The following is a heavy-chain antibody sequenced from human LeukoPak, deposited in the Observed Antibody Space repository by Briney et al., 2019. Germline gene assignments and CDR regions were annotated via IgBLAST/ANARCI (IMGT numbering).Heavy chain of an antibody. CDR2: ISSSSTYI. J-gene: IGHJ4*02. CDR3: ARVSTAVSLAIDY. CDR1: GFSFSNYN. V-gene: IGHV3-21*06. Sequence: GGSLRLSCAASGFSFSNYNMNWGRQAPGKGLEWGSVISSSSTYIYYADSLKGRFTISRANAKNSLYLQMNSLRAEDTAVYYCARVSTAVSLAIDYWGQGTLVTVST. D-gene: IGHD6-13*01.